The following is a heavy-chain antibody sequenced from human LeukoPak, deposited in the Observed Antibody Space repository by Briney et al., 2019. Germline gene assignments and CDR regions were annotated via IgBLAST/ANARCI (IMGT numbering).Heavy chain of an antibody. V-gene: IGHV3-23*01. J-gene: IGHJ4*02. CDR1: GFTFSSYG. D-gene: IGHD6-19*01. CDR3: AKVGPGYSSGWVDY. CDR2: ISGSGGST. Sequence: PGGTLRLSCAASGFTFSSYGMSWVRQAPGKGLEWVSAISGSGGSTYYADSVKGRFTISRDNSKNTLYLQMNSLRAEDTAVYYCAKVGPGYSSGWVDYWGQGTLVTVSS.